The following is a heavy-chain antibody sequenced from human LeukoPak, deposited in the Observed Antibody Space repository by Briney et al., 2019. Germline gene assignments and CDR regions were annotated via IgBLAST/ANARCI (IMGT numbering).Heavy chain of an antibody. D-gene: IGHD6-13*01. V-gene: IGHV3-33*01. Sequence: GGSLRLPCAASGFTFSSYGMHWVRQAPGKGLEWVAGIWYDGSNKYYADSVKGRFTISRDNSKNTLYLQMNSLRAEDTAVYYCARDKGGAAATLGFDYWGQGTLVTVSS. CDR3: ARDKGGAAATLGFDY. CDR1: GFTFSSYG. J-gene: IGHJ4*02. CDR2: IWYDGSNK.